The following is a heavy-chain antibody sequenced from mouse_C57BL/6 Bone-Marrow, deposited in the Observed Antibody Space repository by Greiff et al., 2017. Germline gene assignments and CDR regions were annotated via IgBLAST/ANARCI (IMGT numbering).Heavy chain of an antibody. CDR1: GYTFTSYW. V-gene: IGHV1-69*01. D-gene: IGHD2-2*01. CDR3: ARQYGYVKGLDY. J-gene: IGHJ2*01. CDR2: IDPSDSYT. Sequence: QVQLQQPGAELVMPGASVKLSCKASGYTFTSYWMHWVKQRPGQGLEWIGEIDPSDSYTNYNQKFKGKSTLTVDKSSSTAYMQLSSLTSEDSAVYYCARQYGYVKGLDYWGQGTTLTVSS.